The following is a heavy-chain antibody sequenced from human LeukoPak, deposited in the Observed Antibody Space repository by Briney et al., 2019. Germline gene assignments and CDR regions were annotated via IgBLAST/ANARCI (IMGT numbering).Heavy chain of an antibody. CDR2: ISSSGSTI. Sequence: GGSLRLSCAGSGFSFNTYRMNWIRQAPGKGLEWISYISSSGSTIYYADSVKGRFTISRDNAKNSLYLQMNSLRAEDTAVYYCARVRLAARPVLVDYWGQGTLVTVSS. CDR3: ARVRLAARPVLVDY. V-gene: IGHV3-48*01. D-gene: IGHD6-6*01. CDR1: GFSFNTYR. J-gene: IGHJ4*02.